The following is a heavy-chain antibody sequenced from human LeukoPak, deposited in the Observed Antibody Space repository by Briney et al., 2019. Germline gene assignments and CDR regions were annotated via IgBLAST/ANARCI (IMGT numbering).Heavy chain of an antibody. J-gene: IGHJ4*02. V-gene: IGHV3-53*01. CDR1: GFTVSSNY. CDR3: AKSHSVEQRGYFDY. CDR2: IANDGGST. Sequence: GGSLRLSCAASGFTVSSNYMSWVRQAPGKGLEWVSSIANDGGSTYYADSVKGRFTISRDNSRNTVYLQMNSLRAEDMAVYYCAKSHSVEQRGYFDYWGQGTLVPVSS. D-gene: IGHD1/OR15-1a*01.